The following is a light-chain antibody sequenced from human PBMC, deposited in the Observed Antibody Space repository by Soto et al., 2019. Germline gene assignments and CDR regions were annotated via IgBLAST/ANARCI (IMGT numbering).Light chain of an antibody. CDR3: CSYAGSDSAI. CDR1: NSDVGSYNF. CDR2: EVT. Sequence: QSALTQPASVSGSPGQSITISCTGSNSDVGSYNFVSWYQQHPGKAPNLIIYEVTKRPSGVSNRFSGSKSVNTASLTISGLQAEDEADYYCCSYAGSDSAIFGGGTKLTVL. J-gene: IGLJ2*01. V-gene: IGLV2-23*02.